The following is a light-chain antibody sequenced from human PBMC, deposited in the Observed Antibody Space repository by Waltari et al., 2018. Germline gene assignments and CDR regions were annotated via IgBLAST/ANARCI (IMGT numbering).Light chain of an antibody. Sequence: EIVLTQSPGTLSLSPGERATLSCRDSQTVRTTYLAWYQQKPGPAPTLVLHGASSRATGIPDRFSGSGSGTDFSLTISSLEPEDFAVYYCQQYDISPLTFGGGTKVEIK. CDR2: GAS. CDR3: QQYDISPLT. J-gene: IGKJ4*01. CDR1: QTVRTTY. V-gene: IGKV3-20*01.